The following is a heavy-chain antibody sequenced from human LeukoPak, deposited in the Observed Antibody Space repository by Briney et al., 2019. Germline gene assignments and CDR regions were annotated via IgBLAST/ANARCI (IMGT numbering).Heavy chain of an antibody. J-gene: IGHJ6*03. CDR1: GYTFTGYY. V-gene: IGHV1-2*02. CDR3: ARGLSVTTEYYYYYMDV. Sequence: GASVKVSCKASGYTFTGYYMHWVRQAPGQGLEWMGWINPNSGGTNYAQKFQGRVTMTRDMSISTAYMELSRLRSDDTAVYYCARGLSVTTEYYYYYMDVWGKGTTVTVSS. D-gene: IGHD4-17*01. CDR2: INPNSGGT.